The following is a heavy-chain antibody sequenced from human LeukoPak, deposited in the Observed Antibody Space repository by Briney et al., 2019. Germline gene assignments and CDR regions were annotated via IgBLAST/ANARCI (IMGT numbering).Heavy chain of an antibody. CDR3: TRDAPGRAASVSGG. Sequence: GGSLSLSCTASGFSVSHNYMNWVRQAPGKGLEWVALIYSGGNTHYADSVKGRLTISRDNSQNTLYLQMSSLRVEDTAVYYWTRDAPGRAASVSGGWGQGTLVTVSS. CDR2: IYSGGNT. D-gene: IGHD6-13*01. J-gene: IGHJ4*02. V-gene: IGHV3-53*01. CDR1: GFSVSHNY.